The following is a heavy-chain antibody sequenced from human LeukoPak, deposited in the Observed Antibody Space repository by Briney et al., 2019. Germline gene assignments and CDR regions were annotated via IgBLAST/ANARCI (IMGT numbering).Heavy chain of an antibody. J-gene: IGHJ2*01. CDR3: ARGRGTTMVRGVINNYFAL. CDR2: IDPNSGGT. Sequence: ASVKVSFMASGYTFTAHYIHWVRQAPGQGLEWMGWIDPNSGGTNYAQRFLGSVTMTGDTSINTAFMEVRRLRSDDTAIYYCARGRGTTMVRGVINNYFALCGRGSLVTVSS. CDR1: GYTFTAHY. D-gene: IGHD3-10*01. V-gene: IGHV1-2*02.